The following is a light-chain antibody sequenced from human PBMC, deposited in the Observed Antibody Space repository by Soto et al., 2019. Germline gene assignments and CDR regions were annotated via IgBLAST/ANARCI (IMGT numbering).Light chain of an antibody. CDR1: QGIGVY. Sequence: DIQMTQSPSSLSASLGDRVTITCRASQGIGVYLARFQQKPGKVPRLLIYAATALQSVVPSRFSVGESGTDFALTINSLHPEDVATYYCQKYNSAPITFGGGTKVEIK. J-gene: IGKJ4*01. CDR2: AAT. V-gene: IGKV1-27*01. CDR3: QKYNSAPIT.